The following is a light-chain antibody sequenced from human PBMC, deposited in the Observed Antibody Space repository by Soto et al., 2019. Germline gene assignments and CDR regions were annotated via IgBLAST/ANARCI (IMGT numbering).Light chain of an antibody. V-gene: IGKV1-5*01. Sequence: DIQLTQSLSTLSASVGDRVIITCRASHVIGNYLAWYQQKPGKAPKHLIYEASNLRSGVPSRFSGNGFVTEFTLTITGLQRDDFATYYCKHYKDSSPVCRFGHGNKVDI. J-gene: IGKJ2*04. CDR3: KHYKDSSPVCR. CDR2: EAS. CDR1: HVIGNY.